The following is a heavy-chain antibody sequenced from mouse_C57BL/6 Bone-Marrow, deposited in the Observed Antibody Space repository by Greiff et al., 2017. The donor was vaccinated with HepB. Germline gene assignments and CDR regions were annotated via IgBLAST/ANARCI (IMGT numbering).Heavy chain of an antibody. CDR1: GFTFSSYG. D-gene: IGHD1-2*01. Sequence: EVKLVESGGDLVKPGGSLKLSCAASGFTFSSYGMSWVRQTPDKRLEWVATISSGGSYTYYPDSVKGRFTISRDNAKNTLYLQMSSLKSEDTAMYYCARQGHYYVPMDYWGQGTSVTVSS. J-gene: IGHJ4*01. V-gene: IGHV5-6*01. CDR3: ARQGHYYVPMDY. CDR2: ISSGGSYT.